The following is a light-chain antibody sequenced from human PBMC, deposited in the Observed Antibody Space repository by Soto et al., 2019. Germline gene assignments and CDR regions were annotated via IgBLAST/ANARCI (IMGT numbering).Light chain of an antibody. J-gene: IGKJ2*01. Sequence: EIVLTQSPGTLSLSPGERATLSCRASQNVASNYLAWYQQKSGQAPRLLFYAASNRATGVPGRFSGIGSGTDFTLTITRLEPEDSAVYYCQHSGNSPYTFGRGTKLEIK. V-gene: IGKV3-20*01. CDR2: AAS. CDR1: QNVASNY. CDR3: QHSGNSPYT.